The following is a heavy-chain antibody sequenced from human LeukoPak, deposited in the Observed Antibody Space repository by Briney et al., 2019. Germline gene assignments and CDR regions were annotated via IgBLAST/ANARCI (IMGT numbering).Heavy chain of an antibody. CDR3: ARLITSWNYFDY. D-gene: IGHD5-12*01. Sequence: PSGGSLRLSCAASGFTFSSYWMTWVRQAPGKGLEWVANIKQDGSEKYYVDSVRGRFTMSRDNAQNSLYLQMNSLRAEDTAVYYCARLITSWNYFDYWGQGTLVTVSS. CDR2: IKQDGSEK. V-gene: IGHV3-7*05. J-gene: IGHJ4*02. CDR1: GFTFSSYW.